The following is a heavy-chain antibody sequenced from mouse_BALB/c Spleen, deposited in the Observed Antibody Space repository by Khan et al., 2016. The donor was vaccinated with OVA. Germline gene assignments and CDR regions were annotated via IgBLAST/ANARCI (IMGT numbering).Heavy chain of an antibody. V-gene: IGHV5-6*01. Sequence: EVELVESGGDLVKPGGSLKFSCAASGFTFSSYSMSWVRQTPDKRLEWVATISSGGDYTYYSDNVKGRFTISRDNAKNTLYLQMSSLKSGDTAMYDCASHLTGSFAYWGQGTLVTVSA. CDR1: GFTFSSYS. D-gene: IGHD4-1*01. CDR3: ASHLTGSFAY. CDR2: ISSGGDYT. J-gene: IGHJ3*01.